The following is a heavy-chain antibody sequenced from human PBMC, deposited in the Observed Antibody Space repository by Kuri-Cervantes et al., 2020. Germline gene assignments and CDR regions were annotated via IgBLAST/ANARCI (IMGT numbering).Heavy chain of an antibody. CDR3: AKTFGSGWSVDY. V-gene: IGHV3-30*02. D-gene: IGHD6-13*01. CDR2: IRYDGSKQ. J-gene: IGHJ4*02. Sequence: GWSLRLSCAASGFTFSNYAIHWVRQAPGKGLEWVAIIRYDGSKQYYADSVRGRFTISRGNSKNTLYLQMDSLRPEDTAVYYCAKTFGSGWSVDYWGQGTLVTVSS. CDR1: GFTFSNYA.